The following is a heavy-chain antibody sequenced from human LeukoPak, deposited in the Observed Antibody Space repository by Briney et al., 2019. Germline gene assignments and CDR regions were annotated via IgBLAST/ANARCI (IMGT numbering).Heavy chain of an antibody. CDR3: ARLSTVTTSFDY. CDR2: IYYSGST. D-gene: IGHD4-11*01. Sequence: SETLSLTCTVSGGSISSYYWSWIRQPAGKGLEWIGYIYYSGSTYYNPSLKSRVTISVDTSKNQFSLKLSSVTAADTAVYYCARLSTVTTSFDYWGQGTLVTVSS. CDR1: GGSISSYY. V-gene: IGHV4-59*12. J-gene: IGHJ4*02.